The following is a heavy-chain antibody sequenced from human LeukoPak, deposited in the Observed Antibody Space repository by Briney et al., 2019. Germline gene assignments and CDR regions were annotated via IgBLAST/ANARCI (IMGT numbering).Heavy chain of an antibody. Sequence: PSETLSLTCTVSGGSINSSSYYWGWIRHPPEKGLEWVGIIYYNGKTYYNPSLKSRVTISVDTFKNQFSLKLSSVTAADTAVYYCARGRDYYDDGQYFDYWGQGTLVTVSS. V-gene: IGHV4-39*07. J-gene: IGHJ4*02. CDR1: GGSINSSSYY. CDR3: ARGRDYYDDGQYFDY. CDR2: IYYNGKT. D-gene: IGHD3-22*01.